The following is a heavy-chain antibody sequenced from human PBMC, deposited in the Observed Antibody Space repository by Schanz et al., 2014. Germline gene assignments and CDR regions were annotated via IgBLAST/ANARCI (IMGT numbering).Heavy chain of an antibody. V-gene: IGHV1-18*01. CDR2: ISAYNGHT. D-gene: IGHD2-2*01. J-gene: IGHJ5*02. CDR3: ARDRRRYCSTASCLHDNWFDP. CDR1: GYTFISYG. Sequence: VQLVQSGAEVKKPGASVKVSCKASGYTFISYGIKWVRQAPGQGLEWMGWISAYNGHTNYAQKVQGRVTMTTDTSTGTAYMELRSLRSDDTAVYYCARDRRRYCSTASCLHDNWFDPWGQGTLVIVSS.